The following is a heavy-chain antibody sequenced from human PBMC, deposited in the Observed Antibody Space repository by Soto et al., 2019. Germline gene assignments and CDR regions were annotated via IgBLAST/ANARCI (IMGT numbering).Heavy chain of an antibody. CDR2: IYYSGST. V-gene: IGHV4-39*01. Sequence: PSESLSLTCTVSGGSMSSSSYYWGWIRQPPGKGLEWIGSIYYSGSTYYNPSLKSRVTISVDTSKNQFSLKLSSVTAADTAVYYCARPDNWNTFYYYGMDVWGQGTTVTVSS. CDR3: ARPDNWNTFYYYGMDV. CDR1: GGSMSSSSYY. D-gene: IGHD1-20*01. J-gene: IGHJ6*02.